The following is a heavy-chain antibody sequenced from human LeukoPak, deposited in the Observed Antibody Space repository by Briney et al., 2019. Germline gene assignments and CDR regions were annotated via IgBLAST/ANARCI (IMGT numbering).Heavy chain of an antibody. Sequence: SETLSLTCTVSGGSISSYNRNWSRQPPGKGLEWIGYIYYSGTTNYNPSLKSRVSMSVDTSKNQFSLKLSSVTAADTAVYYCARSHYDILTDTYYYYMDVWGKGTTVTISS. CDR3: ARSHYDILTDTYYYYMDV. J-gene: IGHJ6*03. CDR1: GGSISSYN. D-gene: IGHD3-9*01. V-gene: IGHV4-59*01. CDR2: IYYSGTT.